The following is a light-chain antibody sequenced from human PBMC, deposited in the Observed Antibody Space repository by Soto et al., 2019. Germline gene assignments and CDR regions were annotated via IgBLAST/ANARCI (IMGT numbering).Light chain of an antibody. Sequence: DIQLTHSQSFLSASVLYRVNITFRASQDISNFLALFQQKPGRAPKLLIYAVFTLQSGVPSRFSGSGSGAEFTLTISSLQPEDFATYYCQKVDTYPLNFGGGTKVDIK. CDR3: QKVDTYPLN. CDR2: AVF. V-gene: IGKV1-9*01. CDR1: QDISNF. J-gene: IGKJ4*01.